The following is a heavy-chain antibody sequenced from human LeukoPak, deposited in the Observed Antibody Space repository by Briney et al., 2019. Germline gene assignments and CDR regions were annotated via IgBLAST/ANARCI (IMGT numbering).Heavy chain of an antibody. V-gene: IGHV4-30-2*06. Sequence: LRLSCAASGFTFSSYWMSWIRQSPGKGLEWIGSIYDRGPAYYNPSLKSRFTISVDRPKNQFFLSVTSLTAADTAVYYCARSRQASGLLSSWGQGTPVVVSS. J-gene: IGHJ5*02. CDR3: ARSRQASGLLSS. CDR1: GFTFSSYW. CDR2: IYDRGPA. D-gene: IGHD3-10*01.